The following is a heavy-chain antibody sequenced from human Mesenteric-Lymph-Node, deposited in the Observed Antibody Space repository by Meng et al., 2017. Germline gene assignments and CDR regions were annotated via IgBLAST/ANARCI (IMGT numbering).Heavy chain of an antibody. CDR1: GDSFNTFW. J-gene: IGHJ6*02. V-gene: IGHV5-51*01. Sequence: GESLKISCKGSGDSFNTFWIGWVRQMPGKGLEWMGIIYPSDSDTRYSPSFQGQVTISADKSISTAYLQWSSLQASDTAIYYCARHFRMYRGYKYAMDVWGQGTMVTVSS. CDR3: ARHFRMYRGYKYAMDV. D-gene: IGHD3-10*01. CDR2: IYPSDSDT.